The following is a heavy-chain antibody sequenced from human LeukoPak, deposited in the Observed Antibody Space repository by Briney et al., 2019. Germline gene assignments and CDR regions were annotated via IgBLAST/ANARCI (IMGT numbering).Heavy chain of an antibody. J-gene: IGHJ4*02. V-gene: IGHV4-59*01. CDR1: GGSISSYY. D-gene: IGHD5-18*01. Sequence: SETLSLTCTVSGGSISSYYWSWIRQPPGKGLEWIGYIYYSGSTNYNPSLKSRVTISVDTSKNQFSLKLSSVTAADTAVYYCARDIWGGYYSYGTTWGQGTLVTVSS. CDR2: IYYSGST. CDR3: ARDIWGGYYSYGTT.